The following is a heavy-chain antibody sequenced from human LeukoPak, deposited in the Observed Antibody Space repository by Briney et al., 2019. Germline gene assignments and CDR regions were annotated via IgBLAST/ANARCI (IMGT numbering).Heavy chain of an antibody. D-gene: IGHD3-9*01. CDR2: ISAYNGNT. Sequence: GASVTVSCKTSGYTFVDYGISWVRQAPGQGLESMGWISAYNGNTNYVQKFQGRVTMTIDETTNTAYMELKNLRSDDTAVYYCARSPLYYNVLSSQSNWFDPWGQGTLVTVSS. V-gene: IGHV1-18*04. CDR1: GYTFVDYG. CDR3: ARSPLYYNVLSSQSNWFDP. J-gene: IGHJ5*02.